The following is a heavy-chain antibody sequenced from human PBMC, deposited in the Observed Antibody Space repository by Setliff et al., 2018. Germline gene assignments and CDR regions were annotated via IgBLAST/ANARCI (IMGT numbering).Heavy chain of an antibody. CDR2: INHYGST. CDR1: DGSFSDYY. V-gene: IGHV4-34*01. Sequence: PSETLSLTCAVYDGSFSDYYWSWIRQPPGKGLEWIGEINHYGSTKYKSSLKSRVTISVDTSKNQFSLKLNSVTAADTAVYYCARRWNFGPYGSGIHDYHNDYWGQGTLVTVSS. D-gene: IGHD3-10*01. CDR3: ARRWNFGPYGSGIHDYHNDY. J-gene: IGHJ4*02.